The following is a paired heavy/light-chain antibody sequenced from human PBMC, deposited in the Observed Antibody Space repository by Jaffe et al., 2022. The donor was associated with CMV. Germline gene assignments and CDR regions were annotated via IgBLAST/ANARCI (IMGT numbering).Heavy chain of an antibody. CDR1: GFTFSDYY. V-gene: IGHV3-11*01. CDR3: ARAMAGIDY. D-gene: IGHD6-19*01. CDR2: ISSSGSTI. J-gene: IGHJ4*02. Sequence: QVQLVESGGGLVKPGGSLRLSCAASGFTFSDYYMSWIRQAPGKGLEWVSYISSSGSTIYYADSVKGRFTISRDNAKNSLYLQMNSLRAEDTAVYYCARAMAGIDYWGQGTLVTVSS.
Light chain of an antibody. V-gene: IGLV4-69*01. CDR1: SGHSSYA. J-gene: IGLJ3*02. CDR2: LNSDGSH. Sequence: QLVLTQSPSASASLGASVKLTCTLSSGHSSYAIAWHQQQPEKGPRYLMKLNSDGSHSKGDGIPDRFSGSSSGAERYLTISSLQSEDEADYYCQTWGTGPWVFGGGTKLTVL. CDR3: QTWGTGPWV.